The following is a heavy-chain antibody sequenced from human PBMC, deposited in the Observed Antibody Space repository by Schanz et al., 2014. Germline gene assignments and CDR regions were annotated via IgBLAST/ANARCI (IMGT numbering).Heavy chain of an antibody. CDR3: ARGREVVAKIFDV. CDR1: GSPFFGSLA. CDR2: ISSSSSTI. D-gene: IGHD3-22*01. Sequence: EVQLLESGGGLVQPGGSLELPGEASGSPFFGSLAMAWVGQAPGKGLEWVSYISSSSSTIYYADSVKGRFTISRDNAKNSLYLQMNSLRAEDTGVYYCARGREVVAKIFDVWGQGTMVTVSS. J-gene: IGHJ3*01. V-gene: IGHV3-48*01.